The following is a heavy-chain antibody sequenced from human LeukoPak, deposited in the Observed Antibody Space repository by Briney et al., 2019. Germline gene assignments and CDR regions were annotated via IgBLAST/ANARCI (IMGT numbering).Heavy chain of an antibody. Sequence: PSETLSLTCAVYGGSFSGYYWSWIRQPPGKGLEWIGEINHSGSTNYNPSLKSRVTISVDTSKNQFSLKLSSVTAADTAVYYCARAPGDYYDSSGYFDYWGQGTLVTVSS. V-gene: IGHV4-34*01. D-gene: IGHD3-22*01. CDR1: GGSFSGYY. J-gene: IGHJ4*02. CDR2: INHSGST. CDR3: ARAPGDYYDSSGYFDY.